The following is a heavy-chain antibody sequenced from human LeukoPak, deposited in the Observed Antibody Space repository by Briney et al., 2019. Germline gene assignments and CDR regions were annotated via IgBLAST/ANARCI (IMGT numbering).Heavy chain of an antibody. CDR1: GDSISSYY. J-gene: IGHJ4*02. D-gene: IGHD3-22*01. V-gene: IGHV4-59*01. CDR2: ISNSGST. CDR3: ARTYYYDSSGSMGVFDY. Sequence: SETLSLTCTVSGDSISSYYWNWIRQTPGKGLEWIGYISNSGSTDYNPSLKSRVTISIDASQNQFSLKLNSVTAADTAVYYCARTYYYDSSGSMGVFDYWGQGTLVTVSS.